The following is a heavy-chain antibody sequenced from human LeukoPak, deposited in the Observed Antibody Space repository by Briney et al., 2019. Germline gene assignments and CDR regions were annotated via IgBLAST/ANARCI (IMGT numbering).Heavy chain of an antibody. Sequence: ASVKVSCKASGYIFTGYYMHWVRQAPGQGLEWMGRINPNSGGTNYAQKFQGRVTVTRDTSISTAYMELSRLRSDDTAVYYCARSGIRVVGATNFDYWGQGTLVTVSS. CDR3: ARSGIRVVGATNFDY. D-gene: IGHD1-26*01. J-gene: IGHJ4*02. CDR1: GYIFTGYY. V-gene: IGHV1-2*06. CDR2: INPNSGGT.